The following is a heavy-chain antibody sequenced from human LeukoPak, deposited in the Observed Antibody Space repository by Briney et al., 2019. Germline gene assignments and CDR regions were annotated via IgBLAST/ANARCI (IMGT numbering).Heavy chain of an antibody. J-gene: IGHJ4*02. Sequence: SETLSLTCAVSGGSFSGYYWSWILQPPAKGLEGIGEINHSGSTNYNQSLNSRVTISVDTSKNQFSMKLSSVTAADTAVYYCARGRGSPVWGSYRYPLDYWGQGTLVTVSS. V-gene: IGHV4-34*01. CDR1: GGSFSGYY. CDR2: INHSGST. D-gene: IGHD3-16*02. CDR3: ARGRGSPVWGSYRYPLDY.